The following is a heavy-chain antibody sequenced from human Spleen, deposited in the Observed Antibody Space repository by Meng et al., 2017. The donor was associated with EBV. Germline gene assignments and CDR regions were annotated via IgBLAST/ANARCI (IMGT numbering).Heavy chain of an antibody. V-gene: IGHV4-30-4*01. D-gene: IGHD3-3*01. Sequence: QGQLQESGPRLVRPSQTLSLTCAVSGGSISTGGYFWSWIRQPPGKGLEWIGYIYYSGDTYYSPSLKRRLTVSVDRSKNQFSLKLTSVTAADTAVYYCARGSWGGYFNYFDPWGQGTLVTVSS. J-gene: IGHJ5*02. CDR1: GGSISTGGYF. CDR2: IYYSGDT. CDR3: ARGSWGGYFNYFDP.